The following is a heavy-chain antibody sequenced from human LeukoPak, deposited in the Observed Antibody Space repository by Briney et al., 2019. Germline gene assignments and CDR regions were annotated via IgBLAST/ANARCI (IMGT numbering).Heavy chain of an antibody. CDR1: GCTFDDYA. CDR3: ARDGHDYGDYGLDY. CDR2: ISWNSGSI. Sequence: GGSLRLSCAASGCTFDDYAMHWVRQAPGKGLEWVSGISWNSGSIGYADSVKGRFTISRDNSKNTLYLQMNSLRAEDTAVYYCARDGHDYGDYGLDYWGQGTLVTVSS. J-gene: IGHJ4*02. D-gene: IGHD4-17*01. V-gene: IGHV3-9*01.